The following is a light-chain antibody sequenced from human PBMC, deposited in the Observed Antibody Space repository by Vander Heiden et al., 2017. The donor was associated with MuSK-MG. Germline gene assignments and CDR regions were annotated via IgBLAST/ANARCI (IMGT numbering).Light chain of an antibody. V-gene: IGLV3-1*01. CDR3: QAWNTVTPYV. CDR1: NLGDKY. Sequence: SFELTQPPSVSVSPGQTTRTICAGYNLGDKYVSGYQQTPGQRPVLVTYQNSRRPAGIPGRFSGSSSGNTATLTISGPQAVEEADYYCQAWNTVTPYVFGDGTKVTVL. CDR2: QNS. J-gene: IGLJ1*01.